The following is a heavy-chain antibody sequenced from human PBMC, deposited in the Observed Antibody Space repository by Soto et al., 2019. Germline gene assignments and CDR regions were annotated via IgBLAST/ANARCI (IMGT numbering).Heavy chain of an antibody. CDR3: ARVFSSWGAFDI. D-gene: IGHD7-27*01. V-gene: IGHV3-21*01. Sequence: EVQLVESGGGLVKPGGSLRLSCAASGFTFSSYSMNWVRQAPGKGLEWVSSISSSSSYIYYADSVKGRFTISRDNAKNSLYLQMNSLRAEDTAVYYCARVFSSWGAFDIWGQGTMVTVSS. CDR1: GFTFSSYS. CDR2: ISSSSSYI. J-gene: IGHJ3*02.